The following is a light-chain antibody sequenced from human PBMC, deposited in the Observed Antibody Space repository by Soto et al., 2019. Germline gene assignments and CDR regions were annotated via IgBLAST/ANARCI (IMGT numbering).Light chain of an antibody. V-gene: IGLV2-11*01. CDR2: DVS. Sequence: QSALTQPRSVSGSPGQSVTISCTGTSSDVGGYNYVSWYQQHPGKAPKLMIYDVSKRPSGVPDRFSGSKSGNTASLTISGLQAEDEADYYFCSSARTYTAVFGGGTKLTVL. J-gene: IGLJ3*02. CDR3: CSSARTYTAV. CDR1: SSDVGGYNY.